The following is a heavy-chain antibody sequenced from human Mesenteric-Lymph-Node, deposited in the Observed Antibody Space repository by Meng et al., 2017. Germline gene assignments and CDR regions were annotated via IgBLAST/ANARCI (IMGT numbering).Heavy chain of an antibody. D-gene: IGHD4-17*01. CDR3: AKPYDYGDLYYFDY. V-gene: IGHV3-74*01. CDR2: INNDGRST. Sequence: EVQLVESGGGLVQPGGSLRLSCAASGFTFSSYVMYWVRQAPGKGLEWVSRINNDGRSTGYADSVKGRFTISRENAKNTLYLQMNSLRAEDTAVYYCAKPYDYGDLYYFDYWGQGTLVTVSS. CDR1: GFTFSSYV. J-gene: IGHJ4*02.